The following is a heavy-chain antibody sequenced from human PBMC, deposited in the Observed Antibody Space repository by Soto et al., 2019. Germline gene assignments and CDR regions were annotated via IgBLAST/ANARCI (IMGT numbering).Heavy chain of an antibody. CDR3: ARDFSSAAGTIFYYYYGMDV. D-gene: IGHD6-13*01. J-gene: IGHJ6*02. V-gene: IGHV3-21*01. Sequence: GGSLRLSCAASGFTFSSYSMNWVRQAPGEGLEWVSSISSSSSYIYYADSVKGRFTISRDNAKNSLYLQMNSLRAEDTAVYYCARDFSSAAGTIFYYYYGMDVWGHGTTVTVSS. CDR1: GFTFSSYS. CDR2: ISSSSSYI.